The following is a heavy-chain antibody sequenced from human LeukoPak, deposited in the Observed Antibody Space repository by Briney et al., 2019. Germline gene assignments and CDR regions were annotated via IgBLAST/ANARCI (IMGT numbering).Heavy chain of an antibody. V-gene: IGHV4-38-2*02. CDR3: ARSGPYYYHYVDV. Sequence: SETLSLTCTVSGFSITRSDYWGWIRQPPGKGLEWIGAIYHSGSTYYDPSLKSRAAISVDTFKNQFSLRLSSVSAADTAVYYCARSGPYYYHYVDVWGKGTTVTVSS. J-gene: IGHJ6*03. CDR1: GFSITRSDY. CDR2: IYHSGST. D-gene: IGHD3-10*01.